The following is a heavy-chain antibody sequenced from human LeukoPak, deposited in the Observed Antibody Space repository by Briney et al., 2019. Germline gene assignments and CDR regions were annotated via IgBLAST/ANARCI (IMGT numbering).Heavy chain of an antibody. J-gene: IGHJ5*02. V-gene: IGHV4-61*02. CDR1: GGSISSSSYY. CDR2: IYTSGST. Sequence: SETLSLTCTVSGGSISSSSYYWGWIRQPAGKGLEWIGRIYTSGSTNYNPSLKSRVTMSVDTSKNQFSLKLSSVTAADTAVYYCARNSRGYCSSTSCYGFYNWFAPWGQGTLVTVSS. CDR3: ARNSRGYCSSTSCYGFYNWFAP. D-gene: IGHD2-2*01.